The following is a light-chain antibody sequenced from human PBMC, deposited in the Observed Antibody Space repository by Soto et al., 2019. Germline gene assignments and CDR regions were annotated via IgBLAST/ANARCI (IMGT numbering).Light chain of an antibody. V-gene: IGLV2-18*02. J-gene: IGLJ1*01. CDR3: SSYTSTSTYV. CDR2: EVI. CDR1: SSDVGSYNR. Sequence: SVLTQPPSVYGSPGESGTISCTRTSSDVGSYNRVSWYQQPPGTAPKLMIYEVINRPSGVPDRFSGSKSGNTASLTISGLQAEDEADYYCSSYTSTSTYVFGTGTKVTVL.